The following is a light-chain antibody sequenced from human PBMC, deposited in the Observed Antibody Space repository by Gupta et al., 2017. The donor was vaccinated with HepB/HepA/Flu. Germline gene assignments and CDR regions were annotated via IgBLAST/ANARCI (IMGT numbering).Light chain of an antibody. CDR2: DVT. Sequence: SALTQPASVSGSPGQSITISCTGTSSDVGAYNYVSWYQQPPAKPAKLMIYDVTRRPSGGSNRFSGSKSGNTASLTISGLQAEDEADYYCSTYTSSDTLVFGTGTKVTVL. J-gene: IGLJ1*01. CDR3: STYTSSDTLV. V-gene: IGLV2-14*01. CDR1: SSDVGAYNY.